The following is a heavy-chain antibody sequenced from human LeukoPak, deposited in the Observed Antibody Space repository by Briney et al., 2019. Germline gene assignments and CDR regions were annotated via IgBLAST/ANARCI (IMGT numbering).Heavy chain of an antibody. V-gene: IGHV3-23*01. CDR3: AKGEQWLTRSPFDY. J-gene: IGHJ4*02. D-gene: IGHD6-19*01. CDR1: EFTFSSYA. CDR2: ISGSGGST. Sequence: GGSLRLSCAASEFTFSSYAMSWVRQAPGKGLEWVSAISGSGGSTYYADSVKGRFTISRDNSKNTLYLQMNSLRAEDTAVYYCAKGEQWLTRSPFDYWGQGTLVTVSS.